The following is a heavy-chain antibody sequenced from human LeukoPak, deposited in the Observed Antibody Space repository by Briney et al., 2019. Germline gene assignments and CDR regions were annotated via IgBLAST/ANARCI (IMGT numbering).Heavy chain of an antibody. CDR3: ARVRCSSNSCFPDY. V-gene: IGHV3-11*04. CDR2: ISSSGSTI. D-gene: IGHD2-2*01. CDR1: GFTFSDYY. J-gene: IGHJ4*02. Sequence: GGSLRLSCAASGFTFSDYYMSWIRQAPGKGLEWVSYISSSGSTIYYADSVEGRFTISRDNAKNSLYLQMNSLRAEDTAVYYCARVRCSSNSCFPDYWGQGTLVTVSS.